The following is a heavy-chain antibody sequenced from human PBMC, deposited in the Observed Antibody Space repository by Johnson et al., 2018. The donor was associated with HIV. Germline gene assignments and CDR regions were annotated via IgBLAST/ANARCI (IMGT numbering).Heavy chain of an antibody. V-gene: IGHV3-23*04. CDR2: IRGSGGNT. J-gene: IGHJ3*02. D-gene: IGHD4-23*01. Sequence: VQLVESGGGLVQPGGSLRLSCAASGFTFSIYAMSWVRQAPGKGLEWVSAIRGSGGNTYDADSVKGRFTISRDNSKNTLYLQMNSLRAEDTAVYYCARAWRAPPDYGGNPGAFDIWGQGTMVTVSS. CDR3: ARAWRAPPDYGGNPGAFDI. CDR1: GFTFSIYA.